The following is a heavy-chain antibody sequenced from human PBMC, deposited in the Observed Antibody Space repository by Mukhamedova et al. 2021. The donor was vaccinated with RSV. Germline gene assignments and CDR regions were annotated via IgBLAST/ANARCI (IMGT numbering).Heavy chain of an antibody. V-gene: IGHV3-23*01. J-gene: IGHJ4*02. Sequence: CADSVKGRFTISRDNSENTLDLQMNSLRAEDTAVYYCVKDPVVSHSGSGIYYFDYWGQGTLVTVSS. CDR3: VKDPVVSHSGSGIYYFDY. D-gene: IGHD3-10*01.